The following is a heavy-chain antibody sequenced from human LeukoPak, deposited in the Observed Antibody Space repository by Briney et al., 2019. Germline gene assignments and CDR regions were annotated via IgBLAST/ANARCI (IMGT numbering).Heavy chain of an antibody. D-gene: IGHD4/OR15-4a*01. CDR1: GFTFSSYG. CDR3: ARGPGAVYFDY. J-gene: IGHJ4*02. Sequence: GGSLRLSCAAYGFTFSSYGMHWVRQAPGKGLEWVADIWYDGSNKYYADSVRRRFTIARDNSKNTLYLQMNSMRAEDTAVYYCARGPGAVYFDYWGQGTLVTVSS. V-gene: IGHV3-33*01. CDR2: IWYDGSNK.